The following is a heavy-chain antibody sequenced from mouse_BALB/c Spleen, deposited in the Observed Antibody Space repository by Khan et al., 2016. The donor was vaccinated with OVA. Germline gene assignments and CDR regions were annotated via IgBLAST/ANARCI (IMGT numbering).Heavy chain of an antibody. CDR3: ATSYFYGYYFDY. D-gene: IGHD1-1*01. V-gene: IGHV5-17*02. CDR2: ISGDSNTI. Sequence: LVESGGGLVQPGGSRKLSCAASGFTFNNYGMQWVRQAPEKGLEWVAYISGDSNTIYYVDSVKGRFTIYRGNTKNTLFLQMTSLMSEDTAMYYCATSYFYGYYFDYWGPGTTLTVS. J-gene: IGHJ2*01. CDR1: GFTFNNYG.